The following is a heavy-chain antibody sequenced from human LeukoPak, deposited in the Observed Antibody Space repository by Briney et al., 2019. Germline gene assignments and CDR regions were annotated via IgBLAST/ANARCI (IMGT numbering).Heavy chain of an antibody. CDR3: ARARKGYYFDH. V-gene: IGHV3-11*04. CDR1: GFTFSDNY. J-gene: IGHJ4*02. CDR2: ITDTGGAT. D-gene: IGHD1-14*01. Sequence: KPGGSLRLSCAASGFTFSDNYMIWIRQAPGKGLEWVSYITDTGGATYSADPVKGRFTISRDNAKNSLFLQMNSLRADDTAVYYCARARKGYYFDHWGQGTLVTVSS.